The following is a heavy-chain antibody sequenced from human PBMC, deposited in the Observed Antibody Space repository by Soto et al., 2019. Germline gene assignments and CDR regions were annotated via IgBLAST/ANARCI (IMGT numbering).Heavy chain of an antibody. CDR3: ATLCGDPVKPPDY. J-gene: IGHJ4*02. V-gene: IGHV3-30*03. D-gene: IGHD2-21*01. CDR1: GFSFSSYG. CDR2: VSQDGLAE. Sequence: GGSLRLSCAASGFSFSSYGMHWVRQAPGKGLEWVAVVSQDGLAEFYKDAVMGRFTISRDNSKNALYLQMSSLRPEDTAVYYCATLCGDPVKPPDYWGQGTLVTISS.